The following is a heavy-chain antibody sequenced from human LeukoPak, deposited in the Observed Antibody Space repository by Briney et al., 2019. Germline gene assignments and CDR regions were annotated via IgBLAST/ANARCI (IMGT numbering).Heavy chain of an antibody. D-gene: IGHD2-2*01. V-gene: IGHV3-33*01. CDR1: GFTFSSYG. J-gene: IGHJ6*02. CDR2: IWYDGSNK. Sequence: PGGSLRLSCAASGFTFSSYGMHWVRQAPGKGLEWVAVIWYDGSNKYYADSVKGRFTISRDNSKNTLYLQMNSLRAEDTAVSYCARASICSSTSCYRPYYYYYCMDVWGQGTTATVSS. CDR3: ARASICSSTSCYRPYYYYYCMDV.